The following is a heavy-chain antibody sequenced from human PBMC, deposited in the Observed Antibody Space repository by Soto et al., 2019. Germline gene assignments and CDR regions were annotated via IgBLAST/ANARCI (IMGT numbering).Heavy chain of an antibody. J-gene: IGHJ4*02. D-gene: IGHD3-9*01. CDR2: INSDGSST. V-gene: IGHV3-74*01. CDR3: AKRELNSTGLLR. Sequence: EVQLVEAGGGLVQPGGSLRLSCAASGFTFTSYWMHWVRRGPGKGLEWVSRINSDGSSTAYADSVKSRFTISRDNAKNTLYRQINSLRDDDTAIYYCAKRELNSTGLLRWCQGTQVSVSS. CDR1: GFTFTSYW.